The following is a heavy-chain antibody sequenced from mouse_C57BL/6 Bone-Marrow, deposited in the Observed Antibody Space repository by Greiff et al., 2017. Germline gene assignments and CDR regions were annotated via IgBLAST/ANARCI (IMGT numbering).Heavy chain of an antibody. CDR1: GFTFSDYG. J-gene: IGHJ2*01. CDR3: ARPANWDYFDY. Sequence: EVKLVESGGGLVKPGGSLKLSCAASGFTFSDYGMHWVRQAPEKGLEWVAYISSGSSTIYYADTVKGRFTISRDNAKNTLFLQLTSLRSEDTAMYYCARPANWDYFDYWGQGTTLTVSS. V-gene: IGHV5-17*01. D-gene: IGHD4-1*01. CDR2: ISSGSSTI.